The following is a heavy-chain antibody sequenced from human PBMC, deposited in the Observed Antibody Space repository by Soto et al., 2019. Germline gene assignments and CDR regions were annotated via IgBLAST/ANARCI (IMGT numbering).Heavy chain of an antibody. CDR3: ARDRETVIGDPPHAFDI. V-gene: IGHV1-2*02. J-gene: IGHJ3*02. D-gene: IGHD2-21*02. CDR2: INPNSGGT. Sequence: QVQLVQSGAEVKRPGASVKVSCKASGYTFTGHYLHWVRQAPGQGPEWMGWINPNSGGTNYAQNFQARVTMTRDTSVGKAYMELSRLKSDDTAVYYCARDRETVIGDPPHAFDIWGQGTMVTVSS. CDR1: GYTFTGHY.